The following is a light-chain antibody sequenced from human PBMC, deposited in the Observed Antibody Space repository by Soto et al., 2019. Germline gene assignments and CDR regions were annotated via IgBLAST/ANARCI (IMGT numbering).Light chain of an antibody. V-gene: IGKV1D-12*01. CDR3: QQANSFPIT. CDR2: VAS. J-gene: IGKJ5*01. CDR1: QGISSW. Sequence: DIQMTQSPSSVSASVGDRVTITCRASQGISSWLNWYQQKPGKAPKLLISVASTLQSGVPLRFSGSGSGTDFTLTISSLQPEDFATYYCQQANSFPITFGQGTRMEIK.